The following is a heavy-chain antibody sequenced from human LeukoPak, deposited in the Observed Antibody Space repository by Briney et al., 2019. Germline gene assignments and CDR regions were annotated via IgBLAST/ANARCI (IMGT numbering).Heavy chain of an antibody. D-gene: IGHD2-21*02. CDR3: ARDQGDFTLTAVQ. V-gene: IGHV3-21*06. Sequence: PGGFLRLSCTASGFTGGLSLSSPSMSWVRLAPGKGLEWVSSISSVSSFIFYADSVKGRFTISRDNAKNSVFLHMNSLRAEDTALYYCARDQGDFTLTAVQWGQGTLVTVSS. J-gene: IGHJ1*01. CDR1: GFTGGLSLSSPS. CDR2: ISSVSSFI.